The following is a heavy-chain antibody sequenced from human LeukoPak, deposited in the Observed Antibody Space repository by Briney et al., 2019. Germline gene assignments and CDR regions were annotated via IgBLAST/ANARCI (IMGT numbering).Heavy chain of an antibody. D-gene: IGHD5-24*01. Sequence: GGSLRLSCAASGFTFSTYEMNWVRQAPGKGLEWVSYISSSGSAMYYTDSVKGRFTISRDNAKNSLYLQMNSLRSEDTAVYYCARGSRDGYNFWAYYYYGMDVWGQGTTVTVSS. J-gene: IGHJ6*02. CDR3: ARGSRDGYNFWAYYYYGMDV. CDR2: ISSSGSAM. CDR1: GFTFSTYE. V-gene: IGHV3-48*03.